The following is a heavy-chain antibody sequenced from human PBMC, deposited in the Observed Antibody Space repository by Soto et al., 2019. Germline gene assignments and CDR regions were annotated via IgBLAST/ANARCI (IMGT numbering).Heavy chain of an antibody. CDR3: ARAAENGSEYGEGGYYGMDV. Sequence: QVHLVQSGAEVKKPGASVKVSCKASGYTFTSYDINWVRQATGHGLEWMGWMNPNRGNTGYAQKLQGRVTITRNTSISTAYMELSSLTSEDTAVYYCARAAENGSEYGEGGYYGMDVWGQGTTVTVAS. V-gene: IGHV1-8*01. D-gene: IGHD5-12*01. CDR2: MNPNRGNT. J-gene: IGHJ6*02. CDR1: GYTFTSYD.